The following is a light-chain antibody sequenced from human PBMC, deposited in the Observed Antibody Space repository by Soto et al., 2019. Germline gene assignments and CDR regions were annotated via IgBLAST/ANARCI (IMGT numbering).Light chain of an antibody. V-gene: IGKV3-20*01. CDR3: QQYMSSVT. CDR2: GAS. Sequence: EIVLTQSPGSLSLSPGEIATLSCRASQSVDSTFFAWYQKKPGQAPRLLIYGASKRATGVPDRFSGSGSGTDFSLTISRLEREDFAVYYCQQYMSSVTFGQGTKEE. J-gene: IGKJ1*01. CDR1: QSVDSTF.